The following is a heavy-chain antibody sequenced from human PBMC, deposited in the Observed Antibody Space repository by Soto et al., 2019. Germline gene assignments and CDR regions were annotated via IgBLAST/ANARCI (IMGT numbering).Heavy chain of an antibody. CDR2: TYWDDDK. CDR3: AHKGGRGAGMDV. V-gene: IGHV2-5*02. D-gene: IGHD2-15*01. Sequence: QITLKESGPTLVKPTQTLTLTCTFSGFSLSTSGVGVAWIRQPPGQALEWLALTYWDDDKHYSPSLKSRLTLTKDTSKNQVVLTMTNMDPVDTGTYYCAHKGGRGAGMDVWGQGTTVTVSS. CDR1: GFSLSTSGVG. J-gene: IGHJ6*02.